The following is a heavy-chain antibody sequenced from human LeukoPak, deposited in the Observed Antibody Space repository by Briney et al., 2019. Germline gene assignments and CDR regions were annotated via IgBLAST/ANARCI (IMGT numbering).Heavy chain of an antibody. CDR3: ARVGRYYGMDV. Sequence: GGSLRLSCAASGSTFSSYWMSWVRQAPGKGLEWVANIKQDGSGKYYVDSVKGRFTISRDNAKNSLYLQMNSLRAEDTAVYYCARVGRYYGMDVWGQGTTVTVSS. V-gene: IGHV3-7*01. D-gene: IGHD3-10*01. CDR1: GSTFSSYW. J-gene: IGHJ6*02. CDR2: IKQDGSGK.